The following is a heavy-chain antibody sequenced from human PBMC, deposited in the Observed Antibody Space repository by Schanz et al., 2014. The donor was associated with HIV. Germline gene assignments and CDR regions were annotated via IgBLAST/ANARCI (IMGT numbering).Heavy chain of an antibody. CDR3: ASGRFDTVIWWGDAFLI. J-gene: IGHJ3*02. Sequence: QVPLVQSGAEVKKPGSSVKVSCKASGYTFSSYSLSWVRQAPGQGLEWMGGIIPIFGTTNYAQKFQGRVTITADESTSTAYMELSSLRSEDTAVYYCASGRFDTVIWWGDAFLIWGRGTMVTVSS. CDR1: GYTFSSYS. V-gene: IGHV1-69*01. CDR2: IIPIFGTT. D-gene: IGHD5-18*01.